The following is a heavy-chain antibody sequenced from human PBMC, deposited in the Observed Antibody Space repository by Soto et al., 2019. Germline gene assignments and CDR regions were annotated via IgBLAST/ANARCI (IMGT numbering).Heavy chain of an antibody. D-gene: IGHD2-2*01. V-gene: IGHV3-23*01. CDR2: ISGSGDTT. J-gene: IGHJ3*02. CDR1: GITFTSYA. Sequence: EVHLLESGGGLGQPGGSLRLSCAASGITFTSYAMTWVRQAPGKGLEWVSSISGSGDTTYYADSVKGRFTISRDNSQSTLFLRMKSLRAEDTALYYCAKGTSANCYSSFDICGQGTMVTVSS. CDR3: AKGTSANCYSSFDI.